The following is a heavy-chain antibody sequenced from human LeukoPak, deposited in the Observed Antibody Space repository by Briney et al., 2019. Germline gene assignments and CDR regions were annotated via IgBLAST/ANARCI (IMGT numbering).Heavy chain of an antibody. Sequence: GGSLRLSCAASGFTFSSYGMHWVRQAPGKGLEWVAVILYDGSNKYYADSVKGRFTISRDNSKNTLYLQMNSLRAEDTAVYYCARGVPPDLYSSSPFDYWGQGTLVTVSS. CDR3: ARGVPPDLYSSSPFDY. J-gene: IGHJ4*02. CDR2: ILYDGSNK. V-gene: IGHV3-33*01. CDR1: GFTFSSYG. D-gene: IGHD6-13*01.